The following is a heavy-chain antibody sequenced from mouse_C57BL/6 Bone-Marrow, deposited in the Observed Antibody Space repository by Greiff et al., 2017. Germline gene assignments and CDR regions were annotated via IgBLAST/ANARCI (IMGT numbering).Heavy chain of an antibody. CDR3: ARVYGSSPMN. CDR1: GYSITSGYY. D-gene: IGHD1-1*01. V-gene: IGHV3-6*01. CDR2: ISYDGSN. J-gene: IGHJ2*01. Sequence: EVKLLESGPGLVKPSQSLSLTCSVTGYSITSGYYWNWIRQFPGNKLEWMGYISYDGSNNYNPSLKNRISITRDTSKNQFFLKLTSVTTEDTATYYCARVYGSSPMNWGQGTTLTVSS.